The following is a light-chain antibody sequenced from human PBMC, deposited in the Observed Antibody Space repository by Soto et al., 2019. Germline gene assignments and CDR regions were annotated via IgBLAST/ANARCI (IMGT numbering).Light chain of an antibody. V-gene: IGKV1-39*01. CDR1: HTIGKY. J-gene: IGKJ3*01. Sequence: DIQMTQSPSSLSAPVGDRVTITCRASHTIGKYLNWYQQQPGKVPKLLIYDASYLQSGVPSRFSGSESGTDFTLNISDLRPEDFATYYCQQSFSIPFTFGPGTKVDIK. CDR3: QQSFSIPFT. CDR2: DAS.